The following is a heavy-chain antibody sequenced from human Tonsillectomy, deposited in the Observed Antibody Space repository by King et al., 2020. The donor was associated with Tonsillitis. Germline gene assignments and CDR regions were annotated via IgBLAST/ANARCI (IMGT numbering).Heavy chain of an antibody. J-gene: IGHJ6*02. CDR3: AKQLVDGSGSPNRGYYYYYGMDV. CDR1: GFTFRSYG. D-gene: IGHD3-10*01. V-gene: IGHV3-30*18. CDR2: ISYDGSNK. Sequence: VQLVESGGGVVQPGRSLRLSCVASGFTFRSYGMHWVRQAPGKGLEWVAVISYDGSNKYYADSVKGRVTISRDNSKNTLYLQMNSLRAEDTAVYYCAKQLVDGSGSPNRGYYYYYGMDVWGQGTTVTVSS.